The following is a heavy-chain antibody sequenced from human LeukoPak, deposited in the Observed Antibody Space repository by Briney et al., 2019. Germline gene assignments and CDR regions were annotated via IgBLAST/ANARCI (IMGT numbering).Heavy chain of an antibody. CDR2: INPNTGGT. V-gene: IGHV1-2*02. D-gene: IGHD1-26*01. CDR1: GYTFTGYY. Sequence: ASVKVSCKASGYTFTGYYIHWVRQAPGQGLEWMGWINPNTGGTKCAQKFQGRVTMTRDTSISTAYMELSRLRSDDTAIYYCARGERGWATLWGQGTLVTVSS. J-gene: IGHJ4*02. CDR3: ARGERGWATL.